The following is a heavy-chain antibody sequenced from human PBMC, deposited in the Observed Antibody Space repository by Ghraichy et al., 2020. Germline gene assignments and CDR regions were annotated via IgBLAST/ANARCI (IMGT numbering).Heavy chain of an antibody. CDR3: ARSTSMVATAIYPFDY. D-gene: IGHD5-12*01. Sequence: SETLSLTCTVSGGSISSGGYYWSSIRQHPGKGLEWIGYIYYSGSTYYNPSLKSRVTISVDTSKNQFSLKLSSVTAADTAVYYCARSTSMVATAIYPFDYWGQGTLVTVSS. V-gene: IGHV4-31*03. CDR1: GGSISSGGYY. J-gene: IGHJ4*02. CDR2: IYYSGST.